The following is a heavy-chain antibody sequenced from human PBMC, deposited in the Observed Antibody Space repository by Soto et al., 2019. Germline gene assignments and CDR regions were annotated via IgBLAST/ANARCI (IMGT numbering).Heavy chain of an antibody. V-gene: IGHV3-15*01. D-gene: IGHD2-8*01. Sequence: GGSLRLSCAASGFTFSNAWMSWVRQAPGKGLEWVGRIKSKTDGGTTDYAAPVKGRFTISRDDSKNKLYLQMNSLKTEDTAVYYCTTSRMVYAINYYYYYMDVWGKGTTVTVSS. CDR3: TTSRMVYAINYYYYYMDV. CDR1: GFTFSNAW. CDR2: IKSKTDGGTT. J-gene: IGHJ6*03.